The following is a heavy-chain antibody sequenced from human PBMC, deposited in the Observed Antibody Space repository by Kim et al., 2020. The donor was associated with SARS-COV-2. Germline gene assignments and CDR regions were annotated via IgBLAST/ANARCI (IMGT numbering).Heavy chain of an antibody. V-gene: IGHV1-24*01. CDR2: FNPQHGET. J-gene: IGHJ4*02. D-gene: IGHD3-10*01. CDR3: ATWGLGELNALLEY. Sequence: ASVKVSCKASGYSFTDFYMNWVRQAPGKGLEWMGGFNPQHGETIYAQKFQGRVTMTEDTSTDTAYMELSSLRSEDTAVYYCATWGLGELNALLEYWGQGNLVPVS. CDR1: GYSFTDFY.